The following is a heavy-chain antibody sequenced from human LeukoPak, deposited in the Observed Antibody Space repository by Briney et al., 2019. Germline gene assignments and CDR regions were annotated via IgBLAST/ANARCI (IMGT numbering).Heavy chain of an antibody. CDR1: GGSISSGDYY. D-gene: IGHD3-3*01. CDR2: IYYSGST. CDR3: ARVPYYDFWSGYYDAFDI. J-gene: IGHJ3*02. V-gene: IGHV4-30-4*01. Sequence: SQTLSLTCTVSGGSISSGDYYWRWIRQPPGTGQEWIGYIYYSGSTYYNPSLKSRVTISVDTSKNQFSLKLSSVTAADTAVYYCARVPYYDFWSGYYDAFDIWGQGTMVTVSS.